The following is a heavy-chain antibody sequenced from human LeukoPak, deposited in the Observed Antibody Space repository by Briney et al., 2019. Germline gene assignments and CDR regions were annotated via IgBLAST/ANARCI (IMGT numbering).Heavy chain of an antibody. CDR1: GGSISSYY. Sequence: PSETLSLTCTVSGGSISSYYWSWLRQPAGKELEWIGRIYTSGSTNYNPSLKSRVTMSVDTSKNQFSLKLSSVTAADTAVYYCARGSGDVDYYYYMDVWGKGTTVTVSS. D-gene: IGHD7-27*01. J-gene: IGHJ6*03. V-gene: IGHV4-4*07. CDR2: IYTSGST. CDR3: ARGSGDVDYYYYMDV.